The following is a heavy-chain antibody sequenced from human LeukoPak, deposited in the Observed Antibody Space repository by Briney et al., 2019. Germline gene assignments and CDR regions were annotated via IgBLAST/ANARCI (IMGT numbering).Heavy chain of an antibody. Sequence: SETLSLTCTVSGGTISSSSYYWGWIRQPPGKGLEWIGSIYYSGSTYYNPSLKSRVTISVDTSKNQFSLKLSSVTAADTAVYYCASMAAKRAFDFWGQGTMVTVSS. CDR2: IYYSGST. D-gene: IGHD2-15*01. CDR3: ASMAAKRAFDF. J-gene: IGHJ3*01. V-gene: IGHV4-39*01. CDR1: GGTISSSSYY.